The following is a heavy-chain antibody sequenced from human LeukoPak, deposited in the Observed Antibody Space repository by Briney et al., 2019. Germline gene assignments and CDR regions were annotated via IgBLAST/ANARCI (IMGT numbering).Heavy chain of an antibody. CDR3: ARSTVTRLYNWFDP. J-gene: IGHJ5*02. Sequence: SETLSLTCTVSGGSISSGSYYWSWIRRPAGKGLEWIGRIYTSGSTNYNPSLKSRVTISVDTSKNQFSLKLSSVTAADTAVYYCARSTVTRLYNWFDPWGQGTLVTVSS. CDR1: GGSISSGSYY. D-gene: IGHD4-17*01. V-gene: IGHV4-61*02. CDR2: IYTSGST.